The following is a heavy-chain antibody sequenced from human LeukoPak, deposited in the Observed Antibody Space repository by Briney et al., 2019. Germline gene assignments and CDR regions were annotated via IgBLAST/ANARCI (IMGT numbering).Heavy chain of an antibody. J-gene: IGHJ3*02. V-gene: IGHV3-30*02. Sequence: PGGALTLSFAPSGCTFSSYRMHWVRQAPAKGLEGVAFIRYDGSNKYYADSVKGRVTISRDNSKNTLYLQMNSLRAEDTAVYYCAKDFWGAFDIWGQGTMVTVSS. CDR2: IRYDGSNK. CDR3: AKDFWGAFDI. CDR1: GCTFSSYR. D-gene: IGHD3-16*01.